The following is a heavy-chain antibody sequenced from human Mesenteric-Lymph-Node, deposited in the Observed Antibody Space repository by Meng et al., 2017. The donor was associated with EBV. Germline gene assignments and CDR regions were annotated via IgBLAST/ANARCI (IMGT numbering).Heavy chain of an antibody. V-gene: IGHV4-4*02. CDR2: VYHSGTT. J-gene: IGHJ5*02. D-gene: IGHD3-3*01. Sequence: QVDRHESGPGRVKPSGTLSLTCAVSDDSIIGSTWWTWVRQPPGKGLEWIGEVYHSGTTNYNPSLKSRVTISVDKSENQFSLNLSSVTAADTAVYYCASASDGYNFGIDRWGQGTLVTVSS. CDR1: DDSIIGSTW. CDR3: ASASDGYNFGIDR.